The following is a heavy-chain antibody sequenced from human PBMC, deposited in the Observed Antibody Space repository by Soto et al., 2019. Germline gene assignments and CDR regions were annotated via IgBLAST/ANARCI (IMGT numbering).Heavy chain of an antibody. V-gene: IGHV4-39*01. CDR2: IYYSGST. CDR3: AATVVTAMDPNYGMDV. D-gene: IGHD2-21*02. J-gene: IGHJ6*01. CDR1: GGSISSSSYY. Sequence: SETLSLTCTVSGGSISSSSYYWGWIRQPPGKGLEWIGSIYYSGSTYYNPSLKSRVTISVDTSKNQFSLKLSSLTAADTAVYYCAATVVTAMDPNYGMDVWGQGTTVTVSS.